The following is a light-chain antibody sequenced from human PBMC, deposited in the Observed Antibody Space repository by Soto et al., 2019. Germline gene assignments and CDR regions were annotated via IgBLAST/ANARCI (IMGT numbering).Light chain of an antibody. Sequence: QSALTQPRSVSGSPGQSVTISCTGISTDVGGYKFVSWYQHHPGKAPKVMIYDVTKRPSGVPDRFSGSKSGNTASLTISGLQPEDTALYYCCSYTRSGTLSFGGGTQLTVL. CDR3: CSYTRSGTLS. V-gene: IGLV2-11*01. CDR2: DVT. CDR1: STDVGGYKF. J-gene: IGLJ2*01.